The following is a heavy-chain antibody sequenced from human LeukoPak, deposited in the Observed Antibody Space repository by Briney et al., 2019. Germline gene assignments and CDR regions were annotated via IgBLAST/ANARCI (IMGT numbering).Heavy chain of an antibody. CDR1: GFTFSSYS. CDR2: ISSSSSYI. V-gene: IGHV3-21*01. D-gene: IGHD4-17*01. Sequence: GGSLRLSCAASGFTFSSYSMNWVRQAPGKGLEWVSSISSSSSYIYYADSVKGRFTISRDNAKNSLYQQMNSLRAEDTAVYYCARDRILRQFDYWGQGTLVTVSS. J-gene: IGHJ4*02. CDR3: ARDRILRQFDY.